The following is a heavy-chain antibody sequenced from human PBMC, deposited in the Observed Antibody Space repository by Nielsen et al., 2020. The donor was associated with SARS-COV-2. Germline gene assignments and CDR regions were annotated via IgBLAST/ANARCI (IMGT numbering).Heavy chain of an antibody. CDR3: ASPRYDSSGLYFDY. J-gene: IGHJ4*02. V-gene: IGHV3-53*05. CDR2: LYSGGGT. Sequence: GESLKISCAASGFTVNNNYMSWVRQAPGKGLEWVSVLYSGGGTDYADSVKGRFTISRDNSKNTLYLQMNSLRAEDTAVYYCASPRYDSSGLYFDYWGQGTLVTVSS. D-gene: IGHD3-22*01. CDR1: GFTVNNNY.